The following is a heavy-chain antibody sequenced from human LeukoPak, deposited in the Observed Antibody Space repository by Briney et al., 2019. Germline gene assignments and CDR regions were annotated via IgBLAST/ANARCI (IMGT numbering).Heavy chain of an antibody. V-gene: IGHV3-23*01. Sequence: PGGSLRLSCAASGFTFSNYAMSWVRQAPRKGLEWVSAISGSGGSTYYADSVKGRFTISRDNSKNTLYLQMNSLRAEDTAVYYCARASIAARRAFDYWGQGTLVTVSS. CDR3: ARASIAARRAFDY. J-gene: IGHJ4*02. CDR1: GFTFSNYA. D-gene: IGHD6-6*01. CDR2: ISGSGGST.